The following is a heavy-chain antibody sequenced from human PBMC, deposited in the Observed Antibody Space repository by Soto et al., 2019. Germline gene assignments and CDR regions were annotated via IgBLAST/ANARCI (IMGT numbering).Heavy chain of an antibody. Sequence: EVQLVESGGGLVQPGGSLRLSCAASGFTFSSYWMHWVRQAPGKGLVWVSRINSDGSSTSYADSVKGRFTISRDNAKNTLYLQMNSLRAEDTAVYYCATSSSGWGYYYYYGMDVWGQGTTVTVS. D-gene: IGHD6-19*01. CDR2: INSDGSST. CDR1: GFTFSSYW. CDR3: ATSSSGWGYYYYYGMDV. V-gene: IGHV3-74*01. J-gene: IGHJ6*02.